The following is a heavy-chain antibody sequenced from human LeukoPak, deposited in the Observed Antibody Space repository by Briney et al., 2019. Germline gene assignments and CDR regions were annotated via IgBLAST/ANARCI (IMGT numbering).Heavy chain of an antibody. V-gene: IGHV3-74*01. J-gene: IGHJ4*02. D-gene: IGHD6-13*01. CDR1: GFTFSSYW. CDR3: ARVSSSSWWALDY. CDR2: INGDGRNI. Sequence: PGGSLRLSCVASGFTFSSYWMHWVRHDPRKGLVWVSRINGDGRNINYADSVRGRFTISRGNAKNTLYLQMNTLRVEDTAVYYCARVSSSSWWALDYWGQGTLVTVSS.